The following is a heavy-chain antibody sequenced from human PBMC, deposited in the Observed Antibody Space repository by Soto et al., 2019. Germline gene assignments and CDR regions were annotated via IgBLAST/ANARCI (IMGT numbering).Heavy chain of an antibody. Sequence: QVQLVESGGGVVQPGRSLRLSCAASGFTFSSYGMHWVRQAPGKGLEWVAVIWYDGSNKYYADSVKGRFTISIDNPKNTLYLQMHSLRAEDTAVYYCARDHIVVVTANYYYGMDVWGQGTTVTVSS. D-gene: IGHD2-21*02. CDR1: GFTFSSYG. J-gene: IGHJ6*02. CDR2: IWYDGSNK. V-gene: IGHV3-33*01. CDR3: ARDHIVVVTANYYYGMDV.